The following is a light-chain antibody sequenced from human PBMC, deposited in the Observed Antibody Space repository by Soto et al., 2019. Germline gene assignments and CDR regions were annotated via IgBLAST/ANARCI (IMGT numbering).Light chain of an antibody. CDR1: QDMSIF. CDR3: QQYKTLPIT. CDR2: NTF. Sequence: DIQITQSPSSLSANVGDRVTITCQATQDMSIFLNWYQQKAGKAPKLLIYNTFNLQQGVPSRFSGSGSGTDFTLTISSLQPEDFLTYYCQQYKTLPITVGQGTRL. V-gene: IGKV1-33*01. J-gene: IGKJ5*01.